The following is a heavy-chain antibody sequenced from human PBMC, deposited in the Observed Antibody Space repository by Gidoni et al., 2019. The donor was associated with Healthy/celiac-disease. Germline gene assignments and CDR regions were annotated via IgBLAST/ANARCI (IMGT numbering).Heavy chain of an antibody. CDR2: ISSSGSTI. D-gene: IGHD4-4*01. CDR3: ARDSTVTTLRFYYYYGMDV. V-gene: IGHV3-11*01. Sequence: WVSYISSSGSTIYYADSVKGRFTISRDNAKNSLYLQMNSLRAEDTAVYYCARDSTVTTLRFYYYYGMDVWAKGPRSPSP. J-gene: IGHJ6*02.